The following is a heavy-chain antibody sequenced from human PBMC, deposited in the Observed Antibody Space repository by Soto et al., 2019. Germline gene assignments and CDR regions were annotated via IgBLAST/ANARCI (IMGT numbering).Heavy chain of an antibody. V-gene: IGHV4-59*01. J-gene: IGHJ4*02. D-gene: IGHD3-10*01. CDR3: ASGLRDYYFDY. Sequence: PSETLSLTCTFSCGSISSYYWSWIRQPPGKGLEWIGYIYYSGSTNYNPSLKSRVTISVDTSKNQFSLKLSSVTAADTAVYYCASGLRDYYFDYWGQGTLVTVSS. CDR1: CGSISSYY. CDR2: IYYSGST.